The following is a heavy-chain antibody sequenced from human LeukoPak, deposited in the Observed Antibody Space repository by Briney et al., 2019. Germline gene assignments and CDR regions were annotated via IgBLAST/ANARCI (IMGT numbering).Heavy chain of an antibody. Sequence: SETLSLTCTVSGGSISSYYWSWIRQPAGKGLEWIGRIYTSGSTNYNPSLKSRVTMSVDTSKNQFSLKLSSVTAADTAVYYCARNLPQYSSSTNWFDPWGQGTLVTVSS. J-gene: IGHJ5*02. CDR2: IYTSGST. D-gene: IGHD6-6*01. V-gene: IGHV4-4*07. CDR1: GGSISSYY. CDR3: ARNLPQYSSSTNWFDP.